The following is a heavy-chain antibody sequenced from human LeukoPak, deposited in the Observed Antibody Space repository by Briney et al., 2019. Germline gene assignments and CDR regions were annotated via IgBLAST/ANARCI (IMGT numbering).Heavy chain of an antibody. CDR3: ARPTIPTYSSSWSSLSFYY. Sequence: SETHSPACTVSGGSISSSNYYWGWIRQPPGKGLEWIGSIYYSGSTFYNPSLKRRVTISVDTSKNQFSLKLSSVTAADTAMYYCARPTIPTYSSSWSSLSFYYWGQGTLVTVSS. CDR2: IYYSGST. V-gene: IGHV4-39*01. D-gene: IGHD6-13*01. CDR1: GGSISSSNYY. J-gene: IGHJ4*02.